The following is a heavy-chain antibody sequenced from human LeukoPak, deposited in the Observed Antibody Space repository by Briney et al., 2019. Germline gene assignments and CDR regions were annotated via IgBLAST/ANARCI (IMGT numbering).Heavy chain of an antibody. V-gene: IGHV4-34*01. Sequence: SETLSLTCAVYGGSFSGYYWSWIRQPPGKGLEWIGELNHSGSTNYNPPLKSRVTISVDTSKNQFSLKLSSVTAADTAVYYCARFAPRVVPSYGYCVFDYWGQGTLVTVSS. J-gene: IGHJ4*02. D-gene: IGHD5-18*01. CDR3: ARFAPRVVPSYGYCVFDY. CDR1: GGSFSGYY. CDR2: LNHSGST.